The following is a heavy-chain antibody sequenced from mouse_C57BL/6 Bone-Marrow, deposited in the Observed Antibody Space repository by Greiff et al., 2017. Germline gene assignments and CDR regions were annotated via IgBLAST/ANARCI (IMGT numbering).Heavy chain of an antibody. CDR2: IDPETGGT. CDR1: GYTFTDYE. Sequence: QVQLQQSGAELVRPGASVTLSCKASGYTFTDYEMHWVKQTPVHGLEWIGAIDPETGGTAYNQKFKGKAILTADKSSSTAYMELRSLTSEDSAVYYCTRSHYGSSPYYFDYWGQGTTLTVSS. CDR3: TRSHYGSSPYYFDY. D-gene: IGHD1-1*01. V-gene: IGHV1-15*01. J-gene: IGHJ2*01.